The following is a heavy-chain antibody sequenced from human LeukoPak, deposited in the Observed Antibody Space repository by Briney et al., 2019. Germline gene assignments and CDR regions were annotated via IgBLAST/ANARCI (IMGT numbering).Heavy chain of an antibody. J-gene: IGHJ6*03. CDR1: GYSFTSYW. V-gene: IGHV5-51*01. CDR2: IYPGDSDT. CDR3: ALFKGGYYYYYYMDV. D-gene: IGHD3-10*02. Sequence: GESLKISCKGSGYSFTSYWIGWVRQMPGKGLEWMGIIYPGDSDTRYSPSFQGQVTISADKSISTAYLQWSSLKASDTAMYYCALFKGGYYYYYYMDVWGKGTTVTVSS.